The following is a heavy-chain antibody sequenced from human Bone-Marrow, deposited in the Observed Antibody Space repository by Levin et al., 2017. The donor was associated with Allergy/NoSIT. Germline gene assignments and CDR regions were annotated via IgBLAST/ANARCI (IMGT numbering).Heavy chain of an antibody. J-gene: IGHJ6*02. D-gene: IGHD6-6*01. CDR2: INPNSGGT. V-gene: IGHV1-2*02. CDR1: GYTFTGYY. CDR3: ARALVASLGLYGMDV. Sequence: GESLKISCKASGYTFTGYYMHWVRQAPGQGLEWMGWINPNSGGTNYAQKFQGRVTMTRDTSISTAYMELSRLRSDDTAVYYCARALVASLGLYGMDVWGQGTTVTVSS.